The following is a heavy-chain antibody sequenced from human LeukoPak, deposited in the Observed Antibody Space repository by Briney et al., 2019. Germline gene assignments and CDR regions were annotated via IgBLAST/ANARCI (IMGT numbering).Heavy chain of an antibody. CDR3: ARDSPYYYDSSGYYGAIRY. Sequence: ASVKVSCKASGYTFTSYYMHWVRQAPGQGLEWMGIINPSGGSTSYAQKFQGRVTMTRDTSTSTVYMELSSLRSEDTAVYYCARDSPYYYDSSGYYGAIRYWGRGTLVTVSS. D-gene: IGHD3-22*01. CDR1: GYTFTSYY. J-gene: IGHJ4*02. V-gene: IGHV1-46*01. CDR2: INPSGGST.